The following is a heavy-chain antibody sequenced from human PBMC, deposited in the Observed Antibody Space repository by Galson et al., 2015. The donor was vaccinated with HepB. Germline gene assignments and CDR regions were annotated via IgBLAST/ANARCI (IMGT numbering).Heavy chain of an antibody. D-gene: IGHD4-11*01. CDR3: ATESKTSDLWLDP. CDR2: FNPISTAS. V-gene: IGHV1-69*13. CDR1: GGTFRTSS. J-gene: IGHJ5*02. Sequence: SVKVSCKASGGTFRTSSILWVRQAPGQGLEWVGGFNPISTASNYAQRFQGRVTLTADESATTAYMELTSLRSEDTAIYYCATESKTSDLWLDPWGQGTLLIVSS.